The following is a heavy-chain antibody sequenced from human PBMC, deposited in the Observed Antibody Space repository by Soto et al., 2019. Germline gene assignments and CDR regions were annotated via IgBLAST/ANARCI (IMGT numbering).Heavy chain of an antibody. CDR3: ARDLWGYCGTDCYPLDV. CDR2: ISYSGST. V-gene: IGHV4-30-4*02. CDR1: GGSIRSGNYY. Sequence: SETLSLTCTVSGGSIRSGNYYCTWIRQHPGKGLEWMGYISYSGSTQYNPSLKSRINISVDTSKNQFSLKLNSVTAADTAVYYCARDLWGYCGTDCYPLDVWGQGTTVTVSS. D-gene: IGHD2-21*02. J-gene: IGHJ6*02.